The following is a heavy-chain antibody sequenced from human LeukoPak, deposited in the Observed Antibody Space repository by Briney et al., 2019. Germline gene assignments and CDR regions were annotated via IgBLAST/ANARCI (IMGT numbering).Heavy chain of an antibody. V-gene: IGHV3-7*01. CDR2: IKQDGSEK. CDR3: ARDRRPITMVRGVTFDY. D-gene: IGHD3-10*01. Sequence: GGSLSLSCAASGFTFRSYWMHWVRQAPGKGLEWVANIKQDGSEKYYVDSVKGRFTISRDNAKNSLYLQMNSLRAEDTAVYYCARDRRPITMVRGVTFDYWGQGTLVTVSS. J-gene: IGHJ4*02. CDR1: GFTFRSYW.